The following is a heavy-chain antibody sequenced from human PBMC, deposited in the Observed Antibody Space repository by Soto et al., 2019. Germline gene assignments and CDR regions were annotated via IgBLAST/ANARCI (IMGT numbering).Heavy chain of an antibody. CDR2: IYWDDDK. V-gene: IGHV2-5*02. Sequence: IGWIRQPPGKALEWLALIYWDDDKRYSPSLKSRLTITKDTSKNQVVLTMTNMDPVDTSTYCCAQGVGIAVDNWGQGTLVTVS. J-gene: IGHJ4*02. CDR3: AQGVGIAVDN. D-gene: IGHD6-19*01.